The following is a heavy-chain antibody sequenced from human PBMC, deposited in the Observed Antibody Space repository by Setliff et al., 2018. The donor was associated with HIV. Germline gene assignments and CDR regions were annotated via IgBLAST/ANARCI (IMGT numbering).Heavy chain of an antibody. D-gene: IGHD3-16*01. CDR1: GFTFEDYY. Sequence: GESLKISCEASGFTFEDYYMGWVRQASGKGLEWLSYISGSGHDIAYRDSVKGRFTISRDNARTSVHLQMNNLSAEDTAVYYCVRGAGRDGGYWGQGTLVTVSS. J-gene: IGHJ4*02. CDR3: VRGAGRDGGY. V-gene: IGHV3-11*01. CDR2: ISGSGHDI.